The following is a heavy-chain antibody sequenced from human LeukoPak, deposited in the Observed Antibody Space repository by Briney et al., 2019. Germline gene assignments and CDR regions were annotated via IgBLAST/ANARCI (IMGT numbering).Heavy chain of an antibody. J-gene: IGHJ4*02. Sequence: GGSLRVSCAASGFTFSSYSMNWVRQAPGKGLEWVSSISSSSSYIYYADSVKGRFTISRDNAKNSLYLQMNSLRAEDTAVYYCARGDGASIDYWGQGTLVTVSS. V-gene: IGHV3-21*01. CDR3: ARGDGASIDY. D-gene: IGHD2-21*01. CDR1: GFTFSSYS. CDR2: ISSSSSYI.